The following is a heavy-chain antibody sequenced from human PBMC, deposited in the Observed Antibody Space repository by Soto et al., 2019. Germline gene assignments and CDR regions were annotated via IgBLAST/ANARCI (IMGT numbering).Heavy chain of an antibody. CDR3: ARGHGRPNSITIFGVVRMGGYWFDP. CDR2: MNTNSGNT. Sequence: GASVKVSCKASGYTFTRYDINWVRQATGQGLEWMGWMNTNSGNTGYAQKFQGRVTMTRNTSISTAYMELSSLRSEDTAVYYCARGHGRPNSITIFGVVRMGGYWFDPWGQGTLVTAPQ. CDR1: GYTFTRYD. J-gene: IGHJ5*02. V-gene: IGHV1-8*01. D-gene: IGHD3-3*01.